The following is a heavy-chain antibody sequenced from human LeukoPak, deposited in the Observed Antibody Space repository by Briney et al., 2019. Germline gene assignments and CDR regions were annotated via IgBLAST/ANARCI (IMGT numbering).Heavy chain of an antibody. CDR1: GFTFSSYS. D-gene: IGHD4-17*01. CDR3: ARDLMTTVTKGDIDY. V-gene: IGHV3-21*01. J-gene: IGHJ4*02. CDR2: ISSSSSYI. Sequence: GGSLRLSCAASGFTFSSYSMNWVRHAPGKGLEWVSSISSSSSYIYYADSVKGRFTISRDNAKNSLYLQMNSLRAEDTAVYYCARDLMTTVTKGDIDYWGQGTLVTVSS.